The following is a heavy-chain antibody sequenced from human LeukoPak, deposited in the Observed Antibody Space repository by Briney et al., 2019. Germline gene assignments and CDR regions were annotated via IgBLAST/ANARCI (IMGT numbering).Heavy chain of an antibody. Sequence: ASVKVSCKASGYTFTGYYMHWVRQAPGQGLEWMGWINPNSGGTNYAQKFQGRVTTTRDTSISTAYMELSRLRSDDTAVYYCARGSSGWYWDYYYYVDVWGKGTTVTVSS. V-gene: IGHV1-2*02. CDR2: INPNSGGT. J-gene: IGHJ6*03. CDR3: ARGSSGWYWDYYYYVDV. D-gene: IGHD6-19*01. CDR1: GYTFTGYY.